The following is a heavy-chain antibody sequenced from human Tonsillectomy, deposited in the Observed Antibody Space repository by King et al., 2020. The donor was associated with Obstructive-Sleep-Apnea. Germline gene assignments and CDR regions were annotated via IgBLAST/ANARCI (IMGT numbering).Heavy chain of an antibody. CDR1: GFTFSDHY. CDR3: GRVQVGTDHRFGLDF. V-gene: IGHV3-72*01. D-gene: IGHD3-3*01. J-gene: IGHJ3*01. Sequence: VQLVESGGGLVRPVGSLRVSCAVSGFTFSDHYMDWVRQAPGKGLDWVGRIRKKSNGYTTAYAVSVKGRFIISRDDSGKLLHLQMNSLKTDDTAVYFCGRVQVGTDHRFGLDFWGQGTLVTVSS. CDR2: IRKKSNGYTT.